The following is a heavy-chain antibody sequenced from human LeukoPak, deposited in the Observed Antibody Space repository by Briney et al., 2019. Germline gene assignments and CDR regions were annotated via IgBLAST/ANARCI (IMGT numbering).Heavy chain of an antibody. CDR1: GFTFDNYA. V-gene: IGHV3-9*03. J-gene: IGHJ4*02. CDR2: ITWNSGSI. Sequence: GGSLRLSCAASGFTFDNYAMYWVRQAPGKGLEWVSGITWNSGSIDYADSVKGRFTISRDNANNSLYLQMNSLRPEDMALYYCVKSGSYSSPYYFDYWGQGTLVTVSP. CDR3: VKSGSYSSPYYFDY. D-gene: IGHD3-10*01.